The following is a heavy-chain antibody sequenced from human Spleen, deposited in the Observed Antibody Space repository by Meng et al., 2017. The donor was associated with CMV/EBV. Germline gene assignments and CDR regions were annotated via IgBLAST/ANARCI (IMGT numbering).Heavy chain of an antibody. CDR1: GYTFTGHY. V-gene: IGHV1-2*02. D-gene: IGHD2-8*01. CDR2: INPKSGGR. J-gene: IGHJ5*02. CDR3: ARVLNGWFDP. Sequence: KVSCKASGYTFTGHYMHWVRQAPGQGLEWMGWINPKSGGRNYAQNFQGRVTMTIDTSISTAYMELSRLRSDDTAVYYCARVLNGWFDPWGQGTLVTVSS.